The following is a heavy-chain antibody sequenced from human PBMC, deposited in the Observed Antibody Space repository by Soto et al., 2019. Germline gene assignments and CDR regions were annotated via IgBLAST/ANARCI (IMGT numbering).Heavy chain of an antibody. CDR3: VRDHVTPGLYFDK. V-gene: IGHV3-7*01. CDR1: GFAFSAHW. CDR2: ISPEGSTK. D-gene: IGHD2-8*02. J-gene: IGHJ4*02. Sequence: EVQLVESGGDLVQPGGSLRLSCSASGFAFSAHWMTWVRQTPGKGLEWVANISPEGSTKYYVDSAKGRFPISRDNAKNLLYLQMNSLTFGDTAVYSCVRDHVTPGLYFDKWGQGPLVTVSS.